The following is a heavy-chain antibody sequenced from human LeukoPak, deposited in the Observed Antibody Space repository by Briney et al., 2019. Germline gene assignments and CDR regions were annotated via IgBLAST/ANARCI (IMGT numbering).Heavy chain of an antibody. Sequence: ASVKVSCKASGGTFSSYAISWVRQAPGQGLEWMGRIIPILGIANYAQKFQGRVTITADKSTSTAYMELSSLRSEDTAVYYCARGSRGDYSYYYGMDVWDQGTTVTVSS. V-gene: IGHV1-69*04. J-gene: IGHJ6*02. D-gene: IGHD2-21*02. CDR1: GGTFSSYA. CDR2: IIPILGIA. CDR3: ARGSRGDYSYYYGMDV.